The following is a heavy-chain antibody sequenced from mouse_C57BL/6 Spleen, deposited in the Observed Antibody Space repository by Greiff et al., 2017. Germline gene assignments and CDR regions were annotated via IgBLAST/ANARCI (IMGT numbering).Heavy chain of an antibody. CDR2: FYPGSGSI. CDR3: ARHEYDYDGGLSCYAMDY. Sequence: QVQLQQSGAELVKPGASVKLSCKASGYTFTEYTIHWVKQRSGQGLEWIGWFYPGSGSIKYNEKFKDKATLTADKSSSTVYMELSRLTSEVSAVYFCARHEYDYDGGLSCYAMDYWGQGTSVTVSS. CDR1: GYTFTEYT. V-gene: IGHV1-62-2*01. J-gene: IGHJ4*01. D-gene: IGHD2-4*01.